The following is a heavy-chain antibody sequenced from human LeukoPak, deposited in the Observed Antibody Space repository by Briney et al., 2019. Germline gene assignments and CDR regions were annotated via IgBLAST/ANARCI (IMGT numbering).Heavy chain of an antibody. V-gene: IGHV1-18*01. Sequence: ASVKVSCKASGYTFTSYGISWVRQAPGQGLEWMGWISAYNGNTNYAQKLQGRVTMTTDTSTSTAYMELRSLRSDDTAVYYCARELLGDYHYYGMDVWGQGTTVTVSS. D-gene: IGHD1-26*01. J-gene: IGHJ6*02. CDR3: ARELLGDYHYYGMDV. CDR1: GYTFTSYG. CDR2: ISAYNGNT.